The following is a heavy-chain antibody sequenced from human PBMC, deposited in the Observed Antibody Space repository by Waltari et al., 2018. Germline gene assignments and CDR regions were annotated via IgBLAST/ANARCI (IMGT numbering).Heavy chain of an antibody. CDR1: AFTFSPYT. D-gene: IGHD5-12*01. Sequence: EVQLVESGGGLVKPGGSLRLSCAPSAFTFSPYTLNWVRQAPGKGLEWVSSISSSSSNRYYADSVKGRFTISRDNAKNSMYMQLNSLRVEDTAIYYCARGVSITETPWFAYWGQGTLVTVSS. J-gene: IGHJ4*02. V-gene: IGHV3-21*02. CDR2: ISSSSSNR. CDR3: ARGVSITETPWFAY.